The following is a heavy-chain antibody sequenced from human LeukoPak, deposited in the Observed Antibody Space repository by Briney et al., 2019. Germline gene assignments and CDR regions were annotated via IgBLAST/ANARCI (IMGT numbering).Heavy chain of an antibody. CDR3: ARDRIAASGTNVY. D-gene: IGHD6-13*01. CDR1: GFTFSTYW. Sequence: GGSLRLSCAASGFTFSTYWMSWVRQPPRKGLEWVANVKRDGSEQYYVDSVKGRFTISRDNAKNSLYLQMNSLRAEDTAVYYCARDRIAASGTNVYWGQGSLVTVSS. CDR2: VKRDGSEQ. J-gene: IGHJ4*02. V-gene: IGHV3-7*01.